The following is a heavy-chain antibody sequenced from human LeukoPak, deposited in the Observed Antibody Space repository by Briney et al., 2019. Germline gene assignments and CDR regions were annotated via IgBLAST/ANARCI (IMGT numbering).Heavy chain of an antibody. V-gene: IGHV4-59*01. CDR1: GGSISSYY. CDR2: IYGSGST. D-gene: IGHD1-1*01. CDR3: ARDGPCGTHLNLFDP. Sequence: PSETLSLTCTVSGGSISSYYWSWIRQPPGKGLEWIGHIYGSGSTNYNPSLKSRVTLSVDTSKNQFSLKLSSVPAAATAVYYCARDGPCGTHLNLFDPWGQGTLVTVSS. J-gene: IGHJ5*02.